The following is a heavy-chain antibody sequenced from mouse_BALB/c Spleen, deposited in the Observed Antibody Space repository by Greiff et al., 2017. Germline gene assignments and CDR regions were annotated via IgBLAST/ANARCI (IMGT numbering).Heavy chain of an antibody. CDR2: ISDGGSYT. V-gene: IGHV5-4*02. CDR1: GFTFSDYY. Sequence: DVMLVESGGGLVKPGGSLKLSCAASGFTFSDYYMYLVRQTPEKRLEWVATISDGGSYTYYPDSVKGRFTISRDNARNILYLQMSSLRSEDTAMYYCARGPLLYDGYYGGLGDYWGQGTSVTVSS. J-gene: IGHJ4*01. D-gene: IGHD2-3*01. CDR3: ARGPLLYDGYYGGLGDY.